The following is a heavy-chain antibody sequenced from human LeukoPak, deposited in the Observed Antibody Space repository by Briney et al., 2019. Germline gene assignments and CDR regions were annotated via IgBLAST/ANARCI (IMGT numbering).Heavy chain of an antibody. CDR3: ARGQEHIVVVVAAHNSYYFDY. J-gene: IGHJ4*02. V-gene: IGHV4-34*01. Sequence: SETLSLTCAVYGGSFSGYYWSWIRQPPGKGLEWIGEINHSGSTNYNPSLKSRVTISVDTSKNQFSLKLSSVTAADTAVYYCARGQEHIVVVVAAHNSYYFDYWGQGTLVTVSS. CDR2: INHSGST. D-gene: IGHD2-15*01. CDR1: GGSFSGYY.